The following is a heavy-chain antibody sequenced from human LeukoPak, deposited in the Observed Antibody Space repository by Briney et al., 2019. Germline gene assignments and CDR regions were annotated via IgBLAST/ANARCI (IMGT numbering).Heavy chain of an antibody. J-gene: IGHJ4*02. V-gene: IGHV3-15*01. CDR2: IKSKTDGGTT. CDR1: GFTFSNAW. D-gene: IGHD1-26*01. Sequence: GGPLRLSCAASGFTFSNAWMSWVRQAPGKGLEWVGRIKSKTDGGTTDYAAPVKGRFTISRDDSKNTLYLQMNSLKTEDTAVYYCTTDTGAMDPTFDYWGQGTLVTVSS. CDR3: TTDTGAMDPTFDY.